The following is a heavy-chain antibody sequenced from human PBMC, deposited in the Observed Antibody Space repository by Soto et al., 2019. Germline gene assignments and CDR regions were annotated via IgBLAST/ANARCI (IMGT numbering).Heavy chain of an antibody. V-gene: IGHV3-7*01. D-gene: IGHD1-26*01. J-gene: IGHJ4*02. CDR3: ARHQVGYRVTDY. Sequence: EVQLVESGGGLVQPGGSLRLSCAASGFSFSMYWMSGVRQAPGKGLEWVANIKEDGSQKYYVDSVKGRFTISRDNAKNSLYLQMISLRAENTAVYYCARHQVGYRVTDYWGQGTLVTVSS. CDR1: GFSFSMYW. CDR2: IKEDGSQK.